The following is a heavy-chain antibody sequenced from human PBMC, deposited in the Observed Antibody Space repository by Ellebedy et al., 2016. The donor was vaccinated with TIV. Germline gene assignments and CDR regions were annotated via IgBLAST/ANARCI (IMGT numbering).Heavy chain of an antibody. V-gene: IGHV4-34*01. J-gene: IGHJ4*02. CDR1: GGSFSGYY. CDR3: ARTDMVNTFDY. D-gene: IGHD5-18*01. CDR2: INHSGST. Sequence: SETLSLTXAVYGGSFSGYYWSWIRQPPGKGLEWIGEINHSGSTNYNPSLKSRVTISVDMSKNQFSLKLSSVTAADTAVYYCARTDMVNTFDYWGQGTLVTVSS.